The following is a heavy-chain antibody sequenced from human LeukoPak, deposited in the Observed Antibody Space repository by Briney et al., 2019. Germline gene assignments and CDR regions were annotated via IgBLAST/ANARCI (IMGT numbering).Heavy chain of an antibody. CDR3: GRGPGYRSDY. CDR2: INQVRTEK. V-gene: IGHV3-7*05. J-gene: IGHJ4*02. Sequence: GGSLRLSCAASGLSFNTYWMTWVRQAPGKGLEWVANINQVRTEKNYGGSVKGRFTISRDSAKKSLYLQMNSLRAEDTAVYYCGRGPGYRSDYWGQGTLVTASS. CDR1: GLSFNTYW. D-gene: IGHD5-12*01.